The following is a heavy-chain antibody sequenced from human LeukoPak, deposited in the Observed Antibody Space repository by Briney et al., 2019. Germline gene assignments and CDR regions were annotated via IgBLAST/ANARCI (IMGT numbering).Heavy chain of an antibody. Sequence: GASVKVSCKASGYTFTSYGISWVRQAPGEGLEWMGWISAYTGNTNYAQKLQGRVTMTTDTSTSTAYMELRSLRSDDTAVYYCARGGRSSGWYLDAFDIWGQGTMVTVSS. J-gene: IGHJ3*02. CDR3: ARGGRSSGWYLDAFDI. D-gene: IGHD6-19*01. CDR1: GYTFTSYG. V-gene: IGHV1-18*01. CDR2: ISAYTGNT.